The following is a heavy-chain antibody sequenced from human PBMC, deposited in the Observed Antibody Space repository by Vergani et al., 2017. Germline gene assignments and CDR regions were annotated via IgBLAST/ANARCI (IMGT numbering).Heavy chain of an antibody. J-gene: IGHJ4*02. CDR1: GFTFSSYA. CDR2: ISYDGSNK. CDR3: ARGASGDYVSSFDY. V-gene: IGHV3-30-3*01. D-gene: IGHD4-17*01. Sequence: QVQLVESGGSVVQPGRSLKLSCEASGFTFSSYASHWVRRAPGKGLEWVEVISYDGSNKYYEDSVKGRFTISSDNSKNPLYRQMNSLRAEDTAVYYCARGASGDYVSSFDYWGQGTLVTVSS.